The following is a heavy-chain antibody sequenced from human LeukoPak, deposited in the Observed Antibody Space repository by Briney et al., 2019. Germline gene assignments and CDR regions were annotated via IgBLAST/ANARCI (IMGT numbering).Heavy chain of an antibody. Sequence: SETLSLTCTVSGGSISSSSYHWGWIRQPPGKGLEWIGTIYSGGSTYYNPSLKSRVTISVDTSKNQFSLKLGSVTAADTAVYYCARHHGSGSYSLYFDYWGQGTLVTVSS. V-gene: IGHV4-39*01. CDR1: GGSISSSSYH. CDR2: IYSGGST. D-gene: IGHD3-10*01. CDR3: ARHHGSGSYSLYFDY. J-gene: IGHJ4*02.